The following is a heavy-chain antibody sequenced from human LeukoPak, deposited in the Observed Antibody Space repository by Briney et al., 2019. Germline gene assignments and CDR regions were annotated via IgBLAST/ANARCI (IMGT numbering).Heavy chain of an antibody. CDR1: GFPFSNYG. D-gene: IGHD1/OR15-1a*01. CDR3: VWRPRPSSQQKDYFDH. Sequence: PGGSLRLSCVASGFPFSNYGMHWVRQAPGKGLEWVAFFRQYGSSTFYSDSVKGRFTISRDTSKNTLYLQMNGLREEDTAMYYCVWRPRPSSQQKDYFDHWGQGTLVTVSS. J-gene: IGHJ4*02. CDR2: FRQYGSST. V-gene: IGHV3-30*02.